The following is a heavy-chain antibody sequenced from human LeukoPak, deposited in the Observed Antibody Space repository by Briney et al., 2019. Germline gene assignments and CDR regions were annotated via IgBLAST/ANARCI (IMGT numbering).Heavy chain of an antibody. CDR3: ARSRLGCSSTSCYSTEPDFDY. V-gene: IGHV3-7*01. J-gene: IGHJ4*02. Sequence: GGSLRLSCAASGFTFSSYWMSWVRQAPGKGREWVANIKQDGSEKYYVDSVKRRFTISRDNAKNSLYLQMNSLRAEDTAVYYCARSRLGCSSTSCYSTEPDFDYWGQGTLVTVS. CDR2: IKQDGSEK. D-gene: IGHD2-2*02. CDR1: GFTFSSYW.